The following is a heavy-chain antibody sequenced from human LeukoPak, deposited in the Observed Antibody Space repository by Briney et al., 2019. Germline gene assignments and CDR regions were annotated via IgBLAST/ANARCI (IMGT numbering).Heavy chain of an antibody. CDR2: ISDSGGST. CDR3: VRGYSSGPYGMDV. CDR1: GFPFSSYA. J-gene: IGHJ6*02. Sequence: GGSLRLSCSASGFPFSSYAMHWVRQAPGKGLEYVSAISDSGGSTYYADSVRGRFTISRDNSKNTLYLQMSSLRAEDTAVYFCVRGYSSGPYGMDVWGQGTTVTVSS. D-gene: IGHD2-15*01. V-gene: IGHV3-64D*09.